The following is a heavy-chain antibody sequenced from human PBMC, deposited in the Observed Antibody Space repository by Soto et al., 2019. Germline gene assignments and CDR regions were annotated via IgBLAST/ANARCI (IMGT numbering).Heavy chain of an antibody. CDR3: AGGSYCSGGSCFPRRATYYYYYMDV. CDR2: IIPILGIA. J-gene: IGHJ6*03. Sequence: ASVKVSCKASGGTFSSYTISWVRQAPGQGLEWMGRIIPILGIANYAQKFQGRVTITADRSTSTAYMELSSLRSEDTAVYYCAGGSYCSGGSCFPRRATYYYYYMDVWGKGTTVTVSS. V-gene: IGHV1-69*02. CDR1: GGTFSSYT. D-gene: IGHD2-15*01.